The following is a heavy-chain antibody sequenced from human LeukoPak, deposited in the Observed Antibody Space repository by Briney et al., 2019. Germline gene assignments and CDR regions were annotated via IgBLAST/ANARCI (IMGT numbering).Heavy chain of an antibody. Sequence: PQTLSLTCAISGDSVSSNSAAWNWIRQSPSRGLEWLGRTYYRSKWYNDYAVSVKSRITINPDTSKNQFYLQLNSVTPEDAAVYYCARHSSGWYGDPDSFDIWGQGTMVTVSP. V-gene: IGHV6-1*01. CDR1: GDSVSSNSAA. CDR2: TYYRSKWYN. J-gene: IGHJ3*02. D-gene: IGHD6-19*01. CDR3: ARHSSGWYGDPDSFDI.